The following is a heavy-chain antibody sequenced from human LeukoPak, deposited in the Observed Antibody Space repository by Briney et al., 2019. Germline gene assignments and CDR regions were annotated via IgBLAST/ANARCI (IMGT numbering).Heavy chain of an antibody. J-gene: IGHJ4*02. D-gene: IGHD6-19*01. CDR3: ARARGSSGWFDY. CDR2: ISYDGSNK. V-gene: IGHV3-30-3*01. CDR1: GFTFSSYA. Sequence: GGSLRLSCAASGFTFSSYAMHWVRQAPGKGLEWVAVISYDGSNKYYADSVKGRFTISRDNSKNTLYLQMNSLRAEDTAVYYCARARGSSGWFDYWGQGTLVTVSS.